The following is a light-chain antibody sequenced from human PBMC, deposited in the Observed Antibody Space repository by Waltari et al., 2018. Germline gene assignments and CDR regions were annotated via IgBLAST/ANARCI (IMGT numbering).Light chain of an antibody. CDR1: SSDVGAYDY. CDR2: DVT. CDR3: SSHTSSRTRV. V-gene: IGLV2-14*03. Sequence: QSALTQPASVSGSPGQSITLSCPGTSSDVGAYDYVSWYQQHPGKVPQLMIYDVTYRPSGISNRFSGSKSGITAFLTISGLQAEDEADYYCSSHTSSRTRVFGGGTELTVL. J-gene: IGLJ3*02.